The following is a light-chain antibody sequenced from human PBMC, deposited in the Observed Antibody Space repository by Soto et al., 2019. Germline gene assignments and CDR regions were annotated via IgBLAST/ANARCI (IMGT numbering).Light chain of an antibody. Sequence: QSVLTQPASVSGSPGQSITTSCTGTSRDVGGYNYVSWYQQHPGKAPKLMIYDVSNRPSGVSNRFSGSKSGNTASLTISGLQAEDEADYYCSSYTSSSTLYVFGTGTKVTVL. CDR3: SSYTSSSTLYV. J-gene: IGLJ1*01. CDR1: SRDVGGYNY. CDR2: DVS. V-gene: IGLV2-14*01.